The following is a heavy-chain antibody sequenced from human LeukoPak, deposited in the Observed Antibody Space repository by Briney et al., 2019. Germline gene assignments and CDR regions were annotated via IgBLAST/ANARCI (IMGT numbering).Heavy chain of an antibody. J-gene: IGHJ6*02. V-gene: IGHV1-18*01. D-gene: IGHD3-22*01. Sequence: ASVKVSCKASSYTFTSYGISWVRQAPGQGLEWMGWISAYNGNTNYAQKLQGRVTMTTDTSTSTAYMELRSLRSDDTAVYYCARDPQESSAYYYYGLDVWGQGTTVTVCS. CDR2: ISAYNGNT. CDR3: ARDPQESSAYYYYGLDV. CDR1: SYTFTSYG.